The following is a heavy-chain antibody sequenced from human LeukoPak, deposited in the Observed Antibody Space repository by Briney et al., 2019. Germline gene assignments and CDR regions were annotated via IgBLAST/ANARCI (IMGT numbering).Heavy chain of an antibody. CDR2: INPNSGDT. Sequence: GASVKVSCKASGYTFTGHYIHWVRQAPGQGLEWLGWINPNSGDTDYAQKFHGRVTMTRDTSISTAYMELTSLRSDDTAVYYCAGITVRGVVDASDFWGQGTMVTVSS. CDR3: AGITVRGVVDASDF. J-gene: IGHJ3*01. V-gene: IGHV1-2*02. D-gene: IGHD3-16*01. CDR1: GYTFTGHY.